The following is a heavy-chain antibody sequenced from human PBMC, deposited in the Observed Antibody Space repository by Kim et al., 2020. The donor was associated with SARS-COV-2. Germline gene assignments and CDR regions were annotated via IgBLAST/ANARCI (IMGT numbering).Heavy chain of an antibody. CDR2: SRNKANGYTT. CDR3: ARTLIFNSGSYYTEASDI. V-gene: IGHV3-72*01. CDR1: GFTFNDHY. D-gene: IGHD1-26*01. Sequence: GGSLRLSCAVSGFTFNDHYIDWVRQAPGMGLEWVGRSRNKANGYTTEYAASVKGRFTFSRDDSQKSLYLQMNSLKTEDTAVYYCARTLIFNSGSYYTEASDIWGLGTMVTVSS. J-gene: IGHJ3*02.